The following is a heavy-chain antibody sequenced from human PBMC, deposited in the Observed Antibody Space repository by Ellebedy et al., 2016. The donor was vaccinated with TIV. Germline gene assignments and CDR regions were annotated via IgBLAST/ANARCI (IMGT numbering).Heavy chain of an antibody. Sequence: GESLKISCAAPGFTFSSYWMSWVRQTPGKGLEWVANINQDGSEKCYVDSVRGRFTISRDNAKNSLYLQMNSLGADDSAVYYCATDGSYGDYRSPAHAFEFWGQGTMVTVSS. CDR2: INQDGSEK. J-gene: IGHJ3*01. CDR1: GFTFSSYW. CDR3: ATDGSYGDYRSPAHAFEF. V-gene: IGHV3-7*01. D-gene: IGHD4-17*01.